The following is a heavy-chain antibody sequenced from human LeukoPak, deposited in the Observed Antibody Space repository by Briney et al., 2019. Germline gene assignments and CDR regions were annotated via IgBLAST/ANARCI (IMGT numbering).Heavy chain of an antibody. J-gene: IGHJ5*01. V-gene: IGHV4-34*01. D-gene: IGHD6-13*01. CDR3: ARLSRTAAAGKSWFDS. Sequence: SETLSLTCAVYGGSLNDYYWSWIRQPPGKRLEWIGEINHSGSTIYNPSLQSRVTISVDTSKNQFSLKLNSVTAADTAVYYCARLSRTAAAGKSWFDSWGQGTLVTVSS. CDR2: INHSGST. CDR1: GGSLNDYY.